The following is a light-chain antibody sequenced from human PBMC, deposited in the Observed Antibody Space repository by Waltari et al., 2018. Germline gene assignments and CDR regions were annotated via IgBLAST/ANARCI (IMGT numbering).Light chain of an antibody. Sequence: EIVLTQSPGTLSLSAGEGATLSCRASETVNKAYVAWYQQKRGQAPRLLISGASSRAPDSPDRFSGGGSGTEFTLNITRLEPEDFAVYYCQQYGSSPWTFGQGTKVEI. CDR1: ETVNKAY. J-gene: IGKJ1*01. V-gene: IGKV3-20*01. CDR2: GAS. CDR3: QQYGSSPWT.